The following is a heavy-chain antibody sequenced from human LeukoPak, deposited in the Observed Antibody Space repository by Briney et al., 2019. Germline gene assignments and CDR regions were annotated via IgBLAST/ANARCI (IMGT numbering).Heavy chain of an antibody. J-gene: IGHJ4*02. V-gene: IGHV1-69*05. D-gene: IGHD3-22*01. CDR3: AREFSRRTYYYDSSGYLGY. CDR2: IIPIFGTA. CDR1: GGTLSSYA. Sequence: SVKVSCKASGGTLSSYAISWVRQAPGQGLEWMERIIPIFGTANYAQKFQGRVTITTDESTSTAYMELSSLRSEDTAVYYCAREFSRRTYYYDSSGYLGYWGQGTLVTASS.